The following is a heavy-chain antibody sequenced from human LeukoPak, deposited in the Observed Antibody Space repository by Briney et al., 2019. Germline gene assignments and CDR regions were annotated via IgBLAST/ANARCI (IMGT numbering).Heavy chain of an antibody. CDR3: ASSYYYDRRTDY. CDR1: GGSISSYY. V-gene: IGHV4-4*07. Sequence: SETLSLTCTVSGGSISSYYWSWIRQPAGKGLEWIGRIYTSGSTNYNPSLKSRVTISVDTSKNQFSLKLSSVTAADTAVYYCASSYYYDRRTDYWGQGTLVTVSS. J-gene: IGHJ4*02. CDR2: IYTSGST. D-gene: IGHD3-22*01.